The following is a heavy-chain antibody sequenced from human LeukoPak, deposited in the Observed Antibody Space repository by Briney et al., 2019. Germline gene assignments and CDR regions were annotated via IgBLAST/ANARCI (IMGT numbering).Heavy chain of an antibody. CDR2: AYGDGDST. CDR3: ATGSGYYYSH. V-gene: IGHV3-23*03. J-gene: IGHJ4*02. Sequence: PGGSLRLSCAASGFTFSSYAMSWVRQAPGKGLEWVAVAYGDGDSTYYADSVKGRFTISKDSSKNTLYLQMDSLIAEDTAVYYCATGSGYYYSHWGQGTLVIVSS. CDR1: GFTFSSYA. D-gene: IGHD3-22*01.